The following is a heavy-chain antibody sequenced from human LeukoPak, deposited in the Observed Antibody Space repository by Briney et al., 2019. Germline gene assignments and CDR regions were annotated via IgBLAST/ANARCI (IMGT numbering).Heavy chain of an antibody. Sequence: KPSETLSLTCTVSGSSISSYYWSWIRQPPGKGLEWIGYIYYSGSTNYIPSLKSRVTISVDTSKNQFSLKLSSVTAADTAVYYCASGYYDSSGYFSPPDYWGQGTLVTVSS. V-gene: IGHV4-59*01. D-gene: IGHD3-22*01. CDR3: ASGYYDSSGYFSPPDY. CDR1: GSSISSYY. J-gene: IGHJ4*02. CDR2: IYYSGST.